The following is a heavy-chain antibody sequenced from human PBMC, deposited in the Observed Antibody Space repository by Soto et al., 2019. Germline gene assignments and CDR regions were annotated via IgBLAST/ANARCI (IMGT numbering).Heavy chain of an antibody. CDR2: IIPILGIA. J-gene: IGHJ4*02. CDR3: AREEYYYGSGAFFEY. Sequence: QVQLVQSGAEVKKPGSSVKVSCKASGGTFSSYTISWVRQAPGQGLEWMGRIIPILGIANYAQKFQGRVTINADKSTSTAYMELSSLRSEDTAVYYCAREEYYYGSGAFFEYWGQGTLVTVSS. CDR1: GGTFSSYT. D-gene: IGHD3-10*01. V-gene: IGHV1-69*08.